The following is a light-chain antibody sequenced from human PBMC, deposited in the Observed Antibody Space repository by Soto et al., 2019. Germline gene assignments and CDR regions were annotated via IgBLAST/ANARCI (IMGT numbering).Light chain of an antibody. Sequence: EIQMTQSPSTLSASVGDRVTISCRASQSISSWLAWYQQKPGEAPXLLIYDASSLESGVPSRFSGSRSGTDLTLTISSLQPEDFATYYCQQSYSRVTFGQGTKV. CDR1: QSISSW. V-gene: IGKV1-5*01. J-gene: IGKJ1*01. CDR3: QQSYSRVT. CDR2: DAS.